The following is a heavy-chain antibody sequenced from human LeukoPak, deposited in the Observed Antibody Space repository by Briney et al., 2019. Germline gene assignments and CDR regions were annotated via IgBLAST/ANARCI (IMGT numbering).Heavy chain of an antibody. Sequence: SQTLSRTCTVSGGSISSGGYYWSWIRQRPGKGLEWIGYIYYSGSTYYNPSLKSRVTISVDTSKNQFSLKLSSVTAADTAVYYCARDRPSSWRENWFDPWGQGTLVTVSS. J-gene: IGHJ5*02. CDR1: GGSISSGGYY. CDR3: ARDRPSSWRENWFDP. CDR2: IYYSGST. V-gene: IGHV4-31*03. D-gene: IGHD2-2*01.